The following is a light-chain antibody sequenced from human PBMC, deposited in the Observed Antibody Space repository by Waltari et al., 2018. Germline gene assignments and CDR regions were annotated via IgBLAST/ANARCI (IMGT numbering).Light chain of an antibody. CDR2: DVS. CDR3: SSFTTSSTGV. Sequence: QSALTQPASVSGSPGQSITISCTGTSSDVGRYNYVSWYQQHPGNAPKFMIYDVSNRPSGVSDRFSGSKSGNTASLTISGLQAEDEADYYCSSFTTSSTGVFGGGTKLTVL. V-gene: IGLV2-14*03. CDR1: SSDVGRYNY. J-gene: IGLJ3*02.